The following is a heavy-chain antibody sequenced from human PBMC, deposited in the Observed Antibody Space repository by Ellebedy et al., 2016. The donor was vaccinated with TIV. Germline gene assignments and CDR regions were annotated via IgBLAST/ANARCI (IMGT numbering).Heavy chain of an antibody. Sequence: GESLKISCAASGFTFGSYAMNWVRPAPGQGLEWVSAISGSGDDTYYLDSVKGRFIISRDNSKSTVYLQLDSLRAEDTAVYYCAKDRIRIAAPGAFDSWGQGALVTVSS. CDR2: ISGSGDDT. J-gene: IGHJ4*02. D-gene: IGHD6-13*01. CDR3: AKDRIRIAAPGAFDS. V-gene: IGHV3-23*01. CDR1: GFTFGSYA.